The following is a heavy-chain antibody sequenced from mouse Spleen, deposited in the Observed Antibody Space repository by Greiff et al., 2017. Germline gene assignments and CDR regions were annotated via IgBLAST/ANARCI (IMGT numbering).Heavy chain of an antibody. CDR3: ARSGPFDY. D-gene: IGHD4-1*01. Sequence: QVHVKQPGAELVKPGASVKLSCKASGYTFTSYWMHWVKQRPGQGLEWIGMIHPNSGSTNYNEKFKSKATLTVDKSSSTAYMQLSSLTSEDSAVYYCARSGPFDYWGQGTTLTVSS. CDR2: IHPNSGST. V-gene: IGHV1-64*01. J-gene: IGHJ2*01. CDR1: GYTFTSYW.